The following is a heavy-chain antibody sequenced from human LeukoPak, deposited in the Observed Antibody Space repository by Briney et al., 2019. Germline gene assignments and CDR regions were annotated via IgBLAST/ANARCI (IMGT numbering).Heavy chain of an antibody. Sequence: PGGSLRLSCAASGFTFSIYGTHWVRQAPGKGLEWVAVIADDGKTTYYADSVKGRFTISRDNSKNTLYLQMNSLRPEDTAVYYCTKEGLPSGTSWSAWFDPWGQGTLVTVSS. V-gene: IGHV3-30*18. CDR2: IADDGKTT. J-gene: IGHJ5*02. CDR1: GFTFSIYG. D-gene: IGHD3-10*01. CDR3: TKEGLPSGTSWSAWFDP.